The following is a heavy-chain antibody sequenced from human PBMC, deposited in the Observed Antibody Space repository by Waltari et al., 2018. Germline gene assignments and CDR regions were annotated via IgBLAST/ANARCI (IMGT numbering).Heavy chain of an antibody. Sequence: EVVVLESVGGLVQTGGCSGVACAASGCTCGSDALNWVRRAPGKGLEWVSGINGYGDNTYYADSVRGRFTISRDNSKNTLNLEMNSLRAEDTAVYYCAKAHFYDSSGHIEHWGQGTLVTVSS. CDR2: INGYGDNT. D-gene: IGHD3-22*01. J-gene: IGHJ5*02. CDR3: AKAHFYDSSGHIEH. V-gene: IGHV3-23*01. CDR1: GCTCGSDA.